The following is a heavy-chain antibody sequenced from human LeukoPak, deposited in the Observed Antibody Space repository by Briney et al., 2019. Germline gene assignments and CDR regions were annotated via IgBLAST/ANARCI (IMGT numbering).Heavy chain of an antibody. J-gene: IGHJ4*02. CDR1: GFTFSSYA. CDR2: ISYDGSNK. Sequence: GGSLRLSCAASGFTFSSYAMHWVRQAPGKGLEWVAVISYDGSNKYYADSVKGRFTISRDNSKNTLYLQMNSLRAEDTAVYYCARDFTSGSYYSYYFDYWGQGTLVTVSS. D-gene: IGHD1-26*01. V-gene: IGHV3-30-3*01. CDR3: ARDFTSGSYYSYYFDY.